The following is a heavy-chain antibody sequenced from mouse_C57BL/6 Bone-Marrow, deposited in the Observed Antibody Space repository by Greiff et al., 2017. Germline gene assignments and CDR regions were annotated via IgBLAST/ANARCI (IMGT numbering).Heavy chain of an antibody. J-gene: IGHJ2*01. CDR1: GYTFTSYW. CDR3: AKIYFDY. Sequence: QVQLQQPGAELVRPGTSVKLSCKASGYTFTSYWMHWVKQRPGQGLEWIGVIDPSDSYTNYNQKFKGKATLTVDTSSSTAYMQLSSLTSEDSAVYYCAKIYFDYGGQGTTLTVSS. CDR2: IDPSDSYT. V-gene: IGHV1-59*01.